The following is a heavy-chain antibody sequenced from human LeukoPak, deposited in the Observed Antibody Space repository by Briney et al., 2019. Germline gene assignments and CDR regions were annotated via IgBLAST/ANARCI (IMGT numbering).Heavy chain of an antibody. CDR3: ASSPRGYCGGDCNPAAFDY. CDR1: EYTFTSYA. J-gene: IGHJ4*02. D-gene: IGHD2-21*02. CDR2: INAGNGNT. V-gene: IGHV1-3*01. Sequence: GASVKVSCKASEYTFTSYAMHWVRQAPGQRLEWMGWINAGNGNTKYSQKFQGRVTITRDTSASTAYMELSSLRSEDTAVYYCASSPRGYCGGDCNPAAFDYWGQGTLVTVSS.